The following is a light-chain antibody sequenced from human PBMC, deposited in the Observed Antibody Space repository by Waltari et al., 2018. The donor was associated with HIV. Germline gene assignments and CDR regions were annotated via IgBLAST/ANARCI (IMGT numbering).Light chain of an antibody. V-gene: IGLV3-1*01. Sequence: GYKLGNRYVCWYEQKPGQSPLLVIYDDTKRPSGIPERFSGSNSVNTATLTISGTQAVDEADYYCLAWDSSTVIFGGGTRLTVL. CDR1: KLGNRY. J-gene: IGLJ2*01. CDR3: LAWDSSTVI. CDR2: DDT.